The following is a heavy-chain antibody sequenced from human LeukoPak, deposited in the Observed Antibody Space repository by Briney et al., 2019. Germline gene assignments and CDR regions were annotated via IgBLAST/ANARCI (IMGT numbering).Heavy chain of an antibody. CDR3: ATAPIVVVPAAFDAFDI. V-gene: IGHV4-31*03. J-gene: IGHJ3*02. D-gene: IGHD2-2*01. Sequence: SQTLSLTCTVSGGSISSGGYYWSWIRQHPGKGLEWIGYIYYSGSTYYNPSLKSRVTISVDTSKNQFSLKLSSVTAAYTVVYYCATAPIVVVPAAFDAFDIWGQGTMVTVSS. CDR1: GGSISSGGYY. CDR2: IYYSGST.